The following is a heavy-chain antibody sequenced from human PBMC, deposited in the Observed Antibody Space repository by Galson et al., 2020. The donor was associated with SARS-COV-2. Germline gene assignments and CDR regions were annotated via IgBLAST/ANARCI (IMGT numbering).Heavy chain of an antibody. CDR3: ARRYYDSSGLPNWYFDL. D-gene: IGHD3-22*01. V-gene: IGHV4-38-2*01. CDR2: IYHSGST. J-gene: IGHJ2*01. CDR1: GYSISSGYY. Sequence: SETLSLTCAVSGYSISSGYYWGWIRQPPGKGLEWIGSIYHSGSTYYNPSLKSRVTISVDTSKNQFSLKLSSVTAADTAVYYCARRYYDSSGLPNWYFDLWGRGTLVTVSS.